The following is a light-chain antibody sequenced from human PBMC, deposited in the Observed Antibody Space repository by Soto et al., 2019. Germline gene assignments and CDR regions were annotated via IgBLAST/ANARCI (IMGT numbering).Light chain of an antibody. V-gene: IGKV1-17*01. Sequence: DIQMTQFPSSLSASLGDRVTITCRASQGIRNDLGWYQQKPGKAPKRLIYAASSLQSGVPSRFSGSGSRTEFTLATSSLQPEDSATFYCLQHNTYPLTFGQGTKVEIK. CDR1: QGIRND. CDR3: LQHNTYPLT. J-gene: IGKJ1*01. CDR2: AAS.